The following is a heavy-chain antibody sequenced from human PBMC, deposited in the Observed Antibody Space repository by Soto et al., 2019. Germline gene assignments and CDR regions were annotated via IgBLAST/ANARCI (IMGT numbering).Heavy chain of an antibody. D-gene: IGHD3-9*01. J-gene: IGHJ6*04. Sequence: PGGSLRLSCAASGFTFSDYYMSWIRQAPGKGLEWVSYISSSGSTIYYADSVKGRFTISRDNAKNSLYLQMNSLRAEDTAVYYCARVFFLEYYDILTGPLGVWGKGTTVTVSS. CDR1: GFTFSDYY. V-gene: IGHV3-11*04. CDR2: ISSSGSTI. CDR3: ARVFFLEYYDILTGPLGV.